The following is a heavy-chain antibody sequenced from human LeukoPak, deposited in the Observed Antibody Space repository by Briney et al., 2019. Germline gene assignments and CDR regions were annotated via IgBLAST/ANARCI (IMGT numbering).Heavy chain of an antibody. CDR1: GFTFTSYT. CDR3: ARDQKVIAVAGDFDY. Sequence: PGTSLRLSCAASGFTFTSYTLHWVRQAPGKGLEWVAVISYDGSNKYYADSVKGRFTISRDNSKNTLYLQMNSLRAEDTAVYYCARDQKVIAVAGDFDYWGQGTLVTVSS. CDR2: ISYDGSNK. V-gene: IGHV3-30-3*01. D-gene: IGHD6-19*01. J-gene: IGHJ4*02.